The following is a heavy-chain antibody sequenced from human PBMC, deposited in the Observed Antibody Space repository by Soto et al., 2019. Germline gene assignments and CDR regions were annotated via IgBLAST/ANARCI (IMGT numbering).Heavy chain of an antibody. D-gene: IGHD3-9*01. J-gene: IGHJ4*02. CDR1: GYTFTSYY. CDR3: ARDKYVLRYFDWSPVY. V-gene: IGHV1-46*01. CDR2: INPSGGST. Sequence: ASVKVSCKASGYTFTSYYMHWMRQAPGQGLEWMGIINPSGGSTSYAQKFQGRVTMTRDTSTSTVYMELSSLRSEDTAVYYCARDKYVLRYFDWSPVYWGQGTLVTVSS.